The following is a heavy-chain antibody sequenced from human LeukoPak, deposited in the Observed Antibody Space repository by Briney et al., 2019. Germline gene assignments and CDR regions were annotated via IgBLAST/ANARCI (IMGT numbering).Heavy chain of an antibody. D-gene: IGHD4-17*01. CDR1: GGTFSSYA. CDR3: ARGDVDDYGDYLATNDY. J-gene: IGHJ4*02. Sequence: GSSVKVSCKASGGTFSSYAISWVRQAPGQGLEWMGRIIPILGIANYAQKFQGRVTITADKSTSTAYVELSSLRSEDTAVYYCARGDVDDYGDYLATNDYWGQGTLVTVSS. V-gene: IGHV1-69*04. CDR2: IIPILGIA.